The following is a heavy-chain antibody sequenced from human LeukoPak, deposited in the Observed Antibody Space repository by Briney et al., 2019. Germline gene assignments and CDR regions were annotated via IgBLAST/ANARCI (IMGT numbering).Heavy chain of an antibody. CDR2: IYYSGST. Sequence: KSSEPLSLPCTVSGGSISSSSYYWGWIRQPPGKGLEWIGSIYYSGSTYYNPSLQSRVTISVDTSKNQFSLKLSSVTAADTAVYYCANPRGGIAGGFDYWGQGTLVTVSS. CDR3: ANPRGGIAGGFDY. V-gene: IGHV4-39*01. D-gene: IGHD6-13*01. J-gene: IGHJ4*02. CDR1: GGSISSSSYY.